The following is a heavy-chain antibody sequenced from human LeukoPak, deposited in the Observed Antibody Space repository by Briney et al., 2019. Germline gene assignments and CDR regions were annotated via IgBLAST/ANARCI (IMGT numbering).Heavy chain of an antibody. V-gene: IGHV3-11*05. J-gene: IGHJ6*02. Sequence: GGSLRLSCAASGFTFSDYYMSWIRQAPGKGLEWVSYINPRSTYTDYADSVKGRFTVTRDNAKNSLYLQMDSLRADETAMYYCAGDRYFYYYGMDVWGQGTTVTVSS. CDR2: INPRSTYT. CDR1: GFTFSDYY. CDR3: AGDRYFYYYGMDV.